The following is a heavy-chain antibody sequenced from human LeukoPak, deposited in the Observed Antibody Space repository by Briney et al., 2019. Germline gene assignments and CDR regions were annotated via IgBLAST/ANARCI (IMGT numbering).Heavy chain of an antibody. CDR3: ARLDTAMVTDY. J-gene: IGHJ4*02. D-gene: IGHD5-18*01. Sequence: GGSLRLSCAASGFTFSSYSMNWVRQAPGKGLEWVSYISSSGSTIYYADSVKGRFTISRDNAKNSLYLQMNSLRAEDTAVYYCARLDTAMVTDYWGQGTLVTVSS. CDR2: ISSSGSTI. V-gene: IGHV3-48*04. CDR1: GFTFSSYS.